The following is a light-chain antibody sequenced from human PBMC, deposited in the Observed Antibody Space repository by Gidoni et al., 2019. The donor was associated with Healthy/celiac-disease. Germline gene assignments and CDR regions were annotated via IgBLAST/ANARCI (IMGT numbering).Light chain of an antibody. CDR2: GAS. Sequence: EIVLTQSPGTLSLSPGERATLSCRASQSVSSSYLAWSQQKPGQAPRLLIYGASSRATGSPDRCSGSGSGTDFTLTISRLEPEDFAVYYCQQYGSSPYTCGQGTKLEIK. J-gene: IGKJ2*01. V-gene: IGKV3-20*01. CDR1: QSVSSSY. CDR3: QQYGSSPYT.